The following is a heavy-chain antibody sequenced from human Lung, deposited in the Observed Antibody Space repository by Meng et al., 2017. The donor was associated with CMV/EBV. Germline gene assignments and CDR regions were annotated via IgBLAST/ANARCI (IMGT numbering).Heavy chain of an antibody. CDR3: ASTTPYCSSTSCYTYFDY. CDR2: IIPIFGTA. V-gene: IGHV1-69*05. D-gene: IGHD2-2*02. J-gene: IGHJ4*02. CDR1: GGTFSSYA. Sequence: SXXVSCKASGGTFSSYAISWVRQAPGQGLEWMGGIIPIFGTANYAQKFQGRVTITTDESTSTAYMELSSLRSEDTAVYYCASTTPYCSSTSCYTYFDYWGQGXLVTVS.